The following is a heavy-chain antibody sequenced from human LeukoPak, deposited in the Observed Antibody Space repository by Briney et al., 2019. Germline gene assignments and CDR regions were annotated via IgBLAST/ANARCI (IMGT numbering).Heavy chain of an antibody. V-gene: IGHV3-13*04. D-gene: IGHD3-10*01. CDR1: GFTFTNYD. Sequence: GGSLRLSCAASGFTFTNYDMHWVRQATGKGLEWVSSIGTAGDTYYLVSVKGRFTISRENAKNSLYLQMDSLRAGDTAVYYCARFGGTDGFFDIWGQGTMVTVSS. CDR2: IGTAGDT. J-gene: IGHJ3*02. CDR3: ARFGGTDGFFDI.